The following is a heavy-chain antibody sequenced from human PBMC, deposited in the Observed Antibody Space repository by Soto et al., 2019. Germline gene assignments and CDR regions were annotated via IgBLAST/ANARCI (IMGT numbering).Heavy chain of an antibody. D-gene: IGHD3-3*02. Sequence: QLQLQESGPGLVKPSETLSLTCTVSGGSISSSSYYWGWIRQPPGKGLEWIGSIYYSGSTYYNPSLKIRFTIPVDTSKNQFSLKLSSVTAADTAVYYCASPKIAFYNWFDPWGQGTLVTVSS. CDR1: GGSISSSSYY. V-gene: IGHV4-39*01. J-gene: IGHJ5*02. CDR2: IYYSGST. CDR3: ASPKIAFYNWFDP.